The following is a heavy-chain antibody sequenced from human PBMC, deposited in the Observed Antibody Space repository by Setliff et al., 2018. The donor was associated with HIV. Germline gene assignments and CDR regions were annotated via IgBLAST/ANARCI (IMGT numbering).Heavy chain of an antibody. D-gene: IGHD3-16*01. CDR1: GFTFSSYG. J-gene: IGHJ5*01. CDR3: ARGGANPSWFDS. Sequence: PGGSLRLSCAASGFTFSSYGMHWVRQAPGKGLEWVTFIRYDGSEKNYVDSVKGRFTISRDNAKNTLYLQMDSLRAEDTAVYYCARGGANPSWFDSWGQGTLVTVSS. V-gene: IGHV3-30*02. CDR2: IRYDGSEK.